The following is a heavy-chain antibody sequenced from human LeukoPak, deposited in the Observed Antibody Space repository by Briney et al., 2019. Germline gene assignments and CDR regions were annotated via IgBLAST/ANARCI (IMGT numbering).Heavy chain of an antibody. CDR2: ISYDGSNK. CDR1: GYTFTGYY. Sequence: SCKASGYTFTGYYMHWVRQAPGKGLEWVAVISYDGSNKYYADSVKGRFTISRDNSENTLELQMNSLRTEDTAVYYCVTGSYLGPFDYWGQGTLVTVSS. CDR3: VTGSYLGPFDY. V-gene: IGHV3-30*03. D-gene: IGHD1-26*01. J-gene: IGHJ4*02.